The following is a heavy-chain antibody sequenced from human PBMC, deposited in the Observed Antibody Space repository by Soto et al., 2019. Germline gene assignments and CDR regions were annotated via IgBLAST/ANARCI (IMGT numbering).Heavy chain of an antibody. CDR2: INPSGGST. CDR1: GYTFTSYY. J-gene: IGHJ6*02. Sequence: GASVKVSCKASGYTFTSYYMHWVRQAPGQGLEWMGIINPSGGSTSYAQKFQGRVTMTRDTSTSTVYMELSSLRSEDMAVYHCARASMAAAGRDYYYYYGMDVWGQGTTVTVSS. CDR3: ARASMAAAGRDYYYYYGMDV. D-gene: IGHD6-13*01. V-gene: IGHV1-46*01.